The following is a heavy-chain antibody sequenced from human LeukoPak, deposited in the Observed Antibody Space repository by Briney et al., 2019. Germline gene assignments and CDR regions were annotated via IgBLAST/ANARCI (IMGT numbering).Heavy chain of an antibody. V-gene: IGHV3-23*01. CDR1: GFTFSSYA. CDR2: ITGSGGST. Sequence: GGSLRLSCAASGFTFSSYAMSWVRQAPGKGREGGSLITGSGGSTYYADAVKGRFTISRDNSKNTLYLEMNRLRAEDTAVYYCAKNLEDGGQGTLVTVSS. CDR3: AKNLED. J-gene: IGHJ4*02.